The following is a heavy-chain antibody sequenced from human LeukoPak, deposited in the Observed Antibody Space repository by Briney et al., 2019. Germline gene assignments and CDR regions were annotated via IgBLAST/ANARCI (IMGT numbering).Heavy chain of an antibody. CDR2: ISGSGDNT. Sequence: ETLSLTCTVSGGSVSISNYYWGWIRQAPGKGLEWVSGISGSGDNTYYADSVKGRFTISRDNSKNTLYVQVNSLGTEDTAAYYCAKGSYYDSSGSFYFDYWGQGTLVTVSS. D-gene: IGHD3-22*01. CDR1: GGSVSISNYY. CDR3: AKGSYYDSSGSFYFDY. J-gene: IGHJ4*02. V-gene: IGHV3-23*01.